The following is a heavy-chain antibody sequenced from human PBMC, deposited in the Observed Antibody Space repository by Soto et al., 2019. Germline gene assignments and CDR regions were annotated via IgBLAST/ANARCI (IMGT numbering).Heavy chain of an antibody. D-gene: IGHD1-26*01. V-gene: IGHV3-30*18. J-gene: IGHJ4*02. CDR2: ISYDGGNK. Sequence: QVQLVESGGGVVQPGRSLRLSCAASGFSFSGYGMHWVRQAPGKGLEWVAVISYDGGNKYYADSVKGRFTISRDNSRNTLFLKMNSLRPEDTAVYYCAKSLLLYRGSNDDCWGQGTLVTVSS. CDR1: GFSFSGYG. CDR3: AKSLLLYRGSNDDC.